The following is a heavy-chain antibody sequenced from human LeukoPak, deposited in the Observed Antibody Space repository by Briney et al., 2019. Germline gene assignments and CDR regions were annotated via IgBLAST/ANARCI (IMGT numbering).Heavy chain of an antibody. D-gene: IGHD3-3*01. Sequence: GGSLRLSCAASGFTFSSYAMHWVRQAPGKGLEYVSAISSNGGSTYYANSVKGRFTISRDNSKNTLYLQMGSLRAEDMAVYYCARVPPEAYDFWSGYYMDVWGKGTTVTVSS. CDR2: ISSNGGST. J-gene: IGHJ6*03. CDR3: ARVPPEAYDFWSGYYMDV. V-gene: IGHV3-64*01. CDR1: GFTFSSYA.